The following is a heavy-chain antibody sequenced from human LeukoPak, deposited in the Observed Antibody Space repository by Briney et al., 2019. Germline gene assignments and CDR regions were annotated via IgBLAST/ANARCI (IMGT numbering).Heavy chain of an antibody. D-gene: IGHD4-17*01. V-gene: IGHV4-59*01. Sequence: PSETLSLTCTVSGVSISSYYWSWLRQPPGKGLEGVGYIYYSGSTNYNPSLKSRVTISVDTSKNQFSLKLSSVTAADTAVYYCARRGYSKYGDYDYWGQGTLVTVSS. CDR1: GVSISSYY. CDR3: ARRGYSKYGDYDY. CDR2: IYYSGST. J-gene: IGHJ4*02.